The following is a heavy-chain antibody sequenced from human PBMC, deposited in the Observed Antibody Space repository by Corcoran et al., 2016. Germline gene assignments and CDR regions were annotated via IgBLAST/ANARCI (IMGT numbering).Heavy chain of an antibody. CDR3: ARDLEPYQLPSYYYYYGMDV. CDR1: GYTFTSYG. CDR2: ISAYNGNT. J-gene: IGHJ6*02. V-gene: IGHV1-18*01. D-gene: IGHD2-2*01. Sequence: QVQLVQSGAEVKKPGASVKVSCKASGYTFTSYGISWVRQAPGQGLEWMGWISAYNGNTNYAQKLQGRVTMTTDTSTSTSYMELRSLRSDATAVYYCARDLEPYQLPSYYYYYGMDVWGQGTTVTVSS.